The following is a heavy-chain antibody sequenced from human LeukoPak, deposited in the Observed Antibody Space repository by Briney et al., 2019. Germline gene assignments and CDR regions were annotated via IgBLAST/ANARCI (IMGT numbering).Heavy chain of an antibody. V-gene: IGHV4-34*01. CDR1: GGSFSGYY. J-gene: IGHJ6*02. CDR3: ARNRLRFLEWLPEGMDV. Sequence: SETLPLTCAVYGGSFSGYYWSWIRQPPGKGLEWIGEINHSGSTNYNPSLKSRVTISVDTSKNQFSLKLSSVTAADTAVYYCARNRLRFLEWLPEGMDVWGQGTTVTVSS. CDR2: INHSGST. D-gene: IGHD3-3*01.